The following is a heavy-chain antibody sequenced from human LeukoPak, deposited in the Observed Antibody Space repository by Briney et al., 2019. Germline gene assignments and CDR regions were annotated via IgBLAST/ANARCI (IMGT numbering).Heavy chain of an antibody. V-gene: IGHV3-23*01. CDR2: ISGSGGST. D-gene: IGHD4-17*01. Sequence: PGGSLRLSCAASGFTFSSYAMSWVRQAPGKGLEWVSAISGSGGSTYYADSVKGRFTISRDNSKNTLYLQMNSLRAEDTAVYYCAKLGSRTVTTAIWFDPWGQGTLVTVSS. CDR1: GFTFSSYA. J-gene: IGHJ5*02. CDR3: AKLGSRTVTTAIWFDP.